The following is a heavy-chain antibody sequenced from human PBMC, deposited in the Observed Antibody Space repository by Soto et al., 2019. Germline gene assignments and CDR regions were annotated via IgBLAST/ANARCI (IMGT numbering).Heavy chain of an antibody. J-gene: IGHJ4*02. D-gene: IGHD6-19*01. CDR1: GFTFSSYG. Sequence: GGSLRLSCAASGFTFSSYGMHWVRQAPGKGLEWVAVIWYDGSNKYYADSVKGRFTISRDNSKNTLYLQMNSLRAEDTAVYYWARDGSRGYSSGWPTGYWGQGTLVTVSS. CDR3: ARDGSRGYSSGWPTGY. CDR2: IWYDGSNK. V-gene: IGHV3-33*01.